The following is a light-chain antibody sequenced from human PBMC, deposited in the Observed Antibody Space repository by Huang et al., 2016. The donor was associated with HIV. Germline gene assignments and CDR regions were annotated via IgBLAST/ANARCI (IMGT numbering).Light chain of an antibody. J-gene: IGKJ4*01. CDR2: AAS. CDR1: QGISNY. V-gene: IGKV1-27*01. CDR3: QKYNSAPLT. Sequence: DIQMTQSPSSLSASVGDRVTITCRASQGISNYLVWYQQKPGKVPKLLIYAASTLQSGVPSRLSGSGSGTDFTLTISSLQPEDVATYYCQKYNSAPLTFGGGTEVEIK.